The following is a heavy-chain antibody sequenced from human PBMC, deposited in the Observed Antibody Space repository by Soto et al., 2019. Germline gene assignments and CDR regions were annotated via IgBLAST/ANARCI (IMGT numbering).Heavy chain of an antibody. CDR1: GCSISSGGYY. CDR3: ARSGTTVNHFDY. V-gene: IGHV4-31*03. Sequence: PSETLSLTCTVSGCSISSGGYYWSWIRQHPGKGLEWIGYIYYSGSTYYNPSLKSRVTISVDTSKNQFSLKLSSVTAADTAVYYCARSGTTVNHFDYWGQGTLVTVSS. CDR2: IYYSGST. J-gene: IGHJ4*02. D-gene: IGHD4-17*01.